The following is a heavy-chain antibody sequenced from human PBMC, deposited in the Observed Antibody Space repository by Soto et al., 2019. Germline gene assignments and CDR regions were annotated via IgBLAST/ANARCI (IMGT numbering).Heavy chain of an antibody. J-gene: IGHJ3*02. Sequence: GGSLRLSCAASGVTFSSYAMHWVRQAPGKGLEYVSAISSNGGSTYYANSVKGRFTISRDNSKNTLYLQMGSLRAEDMAVYYCARVGDYYGSGSYPGAFDIWGQGTMVTVSS. CDR1: GVTFSSYA. V-gene: IGHV3-64*01. CDR3: ARVGDYYGSGSYPGAFDI. CDR2: ISSNGGST. D-gene: IGHD3-10*01.